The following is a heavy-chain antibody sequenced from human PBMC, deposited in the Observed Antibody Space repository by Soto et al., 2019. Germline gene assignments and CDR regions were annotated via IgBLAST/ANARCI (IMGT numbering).Heavy chain of an antibody. Sequence: TSETLSLTCAVSGVTISTYYWSWIRQPPGKGLEWIGYNYHSGTTNNNTSLKSRVTISVDTSKNQFSLRLTSVTAADTAIYYCVREAYIGYGHAIDHWGQGTLVTVSS. V-gene: IGHV4-59*01. J-gene: IGHJ4*02. CDR1: GVTISTYY. CDR3: VREAYIGYGHAIDH. D-gene: IGHD5-12*01. CDR2: NYHSGTT.